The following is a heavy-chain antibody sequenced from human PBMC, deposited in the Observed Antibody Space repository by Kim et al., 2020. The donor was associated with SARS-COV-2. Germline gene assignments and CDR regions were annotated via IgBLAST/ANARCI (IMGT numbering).Heavy chain of an antibody. J-gene: IGHJ4*02. D-gene: IGHD6-13*01. V-gene: IGHV3-23*01. CDR3: AKDLGRGAAAGPHY. CDR1: GFTFSSYA. Sequence: GGSLRLSCAASGFTFSSYAMSWVRQAPGKGLEWVSAISGSGGNTYYADSVKGRFTISRDNSKNTLYLQMNSLRAEDTAVYYCAKDLGRGAAAGPHYWGQGTLVTVSS. CDR2: ISGSGGNT.